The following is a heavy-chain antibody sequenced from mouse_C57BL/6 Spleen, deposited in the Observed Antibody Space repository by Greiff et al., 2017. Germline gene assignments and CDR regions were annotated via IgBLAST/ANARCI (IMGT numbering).Heavy chain of an antibody. J-gene: IGHJ2*01. V-gene: IGHV1-80*01. CDR2: IYPGDGDT. Sequence: QVHVKQSGAELVKPGASVKISCKASGYAFSSYWMNWVKQRPGKGLEWIGQIYPGDGDTNYNGKFKGKATLTADKSSSTAYMQLSSLTSEDSAVYFCARVYGSSLDYWGQGTTLTVSS. CDR1: GYAFSSYW. CDR3: ARVYGSSLDY. D-gene: IGHD1-1*01.